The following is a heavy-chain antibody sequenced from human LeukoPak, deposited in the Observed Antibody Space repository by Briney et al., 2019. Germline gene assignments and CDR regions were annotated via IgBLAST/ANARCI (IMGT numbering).Heavy chain of an antibody. D-gene: IGHD3-10*01. Sequence: PGGSLRLSCAASGFTFSSYGMHWVRQAPGKGLEWVAVIWYGGSNKYYADSVKGRFTISRDISKNTVYLQMNSLKAEDTAVYYCAKDGVVRGLGPYYFDSWGQGSLVTVSS. V-gene: IGHV3-33*06. CDR2: IWYGGSNK. J-gene: IGHJ4*02. CDR3: AKDGVVRGLGPYYFDS. CDR1: GFTFSSYG.